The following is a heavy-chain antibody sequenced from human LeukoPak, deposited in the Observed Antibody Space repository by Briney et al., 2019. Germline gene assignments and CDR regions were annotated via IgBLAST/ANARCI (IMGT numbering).Heavy chain of an antibody. CDR3: AREDDWNYEDY. J-gene: IGHJ4*02. CDR2: IKQDGSEK. Sequence: PGGSLRLSCASSGFTYSNDWMSWLRHAPGKGVEWVANIKQDGSEKYHVTSVKGRFTISKDNEQNSLELQMNNLSAQGPVIYYCAREDDWNYEDYWGQGTLVTVSS. CDR1: GFTYSNDW. D-gene: IGHD1-7*01. V-gene: IGHV3-7*01.